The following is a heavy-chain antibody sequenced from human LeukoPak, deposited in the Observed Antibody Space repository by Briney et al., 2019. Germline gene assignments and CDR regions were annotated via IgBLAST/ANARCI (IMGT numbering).Heavy chain of an antibody. Sequence: PGGSLRLSCVASGFTFTTYAMSWVRRAPGKGLEWVSAVSASDDTTYYADSVKGRFTISRDNSKNTLYLQMGNLRAEDTAIYYCAKRLYCSTTTCYGFDYWGQGTLVTVSS. J-gene: IGHJ4*02. CDR1: GFTFTTYA. D-gene: IGHD2-2*01. CDR3: AKRLYCSTTTCYGFDY. CDR2: VSASDDTT. V-gene: IGHV3-23*01.